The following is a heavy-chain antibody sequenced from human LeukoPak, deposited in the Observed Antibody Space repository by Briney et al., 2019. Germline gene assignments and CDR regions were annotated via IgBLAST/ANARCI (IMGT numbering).Heavy chain of an antibody. CDR2: INPNSGGT. J-gene: IGHJ4*01. CDR1: GYTFIGYY. CDR3: ARGAVGRYDFDY. Sequence: GASVKVCCKASGYTFIGYYMHWVRQAPGQGLEWMGWINPNSGGTNYAQKFQGGVTMTRDTSISTAYMELSRLRSDDTAVYYCARGAVGRYDFDYWGRGTLVTVSS. D-gene: IGHD1-26*01. V-gene: IGHV1-2*02.